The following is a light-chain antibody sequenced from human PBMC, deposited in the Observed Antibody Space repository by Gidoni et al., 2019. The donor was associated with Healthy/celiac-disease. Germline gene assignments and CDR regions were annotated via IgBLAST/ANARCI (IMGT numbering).Light chain of an antibody. CDR3: QQNYSYPYT. V-gene: IGKV1-8*01. CDR1: QGISSY. Sequence: AIRFTQYPSSFSASTGDRVTSTCRASQGISSYLAWYQQKPGKAPKLLIYAASTLQSGVPSRFSGSGSGTDFTLTISCLQSEDFATYYCQQNYSYPYTFGQGTKLEIK. J-gene: IGKJ2*01. CDR2: AAS.